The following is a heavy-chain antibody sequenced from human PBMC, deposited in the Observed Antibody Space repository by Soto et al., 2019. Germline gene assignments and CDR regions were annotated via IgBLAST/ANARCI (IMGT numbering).Heavy chain of an antibody. D-gene: IGHD5-12*01. CDR1: GGTFSSYA. J-gene: IGHJ6*02. CDR2: IIPIFGTA. CDR3: ARYLDIVATTLYYYYGMDV. V-gene: IGHV1-69*12. Sequence: QVQLVQSGAEVKKPGSSVKVSCKASGGTFSSYAISWVRQAPGQGLEWMGGIIPIFGTANYAQKFQGRVTITADESTSTAYMELSSLRSEDTAVYYCARYLDIVATTLYYYYGMDVWGQGTTVTVSS.